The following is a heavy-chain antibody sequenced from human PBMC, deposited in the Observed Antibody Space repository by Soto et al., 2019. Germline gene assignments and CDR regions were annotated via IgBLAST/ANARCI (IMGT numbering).Heavy chain of an antibody. CDR1: GITFSNAW. J-gene: IGHJ6*02. D-gene: IGHD2-2*01. V-gene: IGHV3-15*01. CDR3: STDSADIVVVPATLGMDV. Sequence: TGGSLRFSCAASGITFSNAWMTWVRQAPGKGLEWVGRIKSITDGGTTDYAAPVKGRFTISRDDSKDTLYLQMNNLKTEDTAVYHCSTDSADIVVVPATLGMDVWGQGTTVTVSS. CDR2: IKSITDGGTT.